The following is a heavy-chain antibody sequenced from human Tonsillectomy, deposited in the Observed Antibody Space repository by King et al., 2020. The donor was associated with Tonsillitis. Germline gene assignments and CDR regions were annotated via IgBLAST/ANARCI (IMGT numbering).Heavy chain of an antibody. D-gene: IGHD3-3*01. V-gene: IGHV7-4-1*02. CDR1: GYTFISYA. CDR2: INTNTGNP. CDR3: ARAPALSYDFTPPTSDY. Sequence: VQLVESGSELKKPGASVKVSCKASGYTFISYAMNWVRQAPGQGLEWMGWINTNTGNPTYAQGFTGRFVFSLDTSVSTAYLQISSLKAEDTAVYYCARAPALSYDFTPPTSDYWGQGTLVTVSS. J-gene: IGHJ4*02.